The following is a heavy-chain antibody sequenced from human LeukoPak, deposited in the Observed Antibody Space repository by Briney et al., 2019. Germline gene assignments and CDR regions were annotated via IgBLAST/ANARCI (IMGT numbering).Heavy chain of an antibody. Sequence: EASVKVSCKASGYTFTDYYMHWVRQAPGQGLEWMGRIKPNSGGTNYGQKFQGRVTMTRDTSISIAYMELSNLRSDDTAVYYCARDGVDSSGWFSAFDYWGQGTLVTVSS. J-gene: IGHJ4*02. CDR3: ARDGVDSSGWFSAFDY. CDR2: IKPNSGGT. V-gene: IGHV1-2*06. D-gene: IGHD6-19*01. CDR1: GYTFTDYY.